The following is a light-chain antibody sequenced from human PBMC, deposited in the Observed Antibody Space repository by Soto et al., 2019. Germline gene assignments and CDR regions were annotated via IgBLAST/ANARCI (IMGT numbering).Light chain of an antibody. CDR1: SSDVGGYNY. V-gene: IGLV2-14*01. J-gene: IGLJ3*02. Sequence: SVLTQPASVSGSPGQSITISCTGTSSDVGGYNYVSWYQQHPGKVPKLMIYEVSKRPSGVSNRFSGSKSGNTASLTISGLQAEDEADYYCNSYTSSSTRVFGGGTKLTVL. CDR3: NSYTSSSTRV. CDR2: EVS.